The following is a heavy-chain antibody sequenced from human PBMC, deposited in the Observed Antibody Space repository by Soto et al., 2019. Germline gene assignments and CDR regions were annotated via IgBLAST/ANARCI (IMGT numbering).Heavy chain of an antibody. J-gene: IGHJ4*02. CDR2: IYYRGNT. CDR3: ARLEGLATISYYFDY. V-gene: IGHV4-39*01. Sequence: QLQLQESGPGLVKPSETLSLTCSVSGDSINSDNYYWGWIRQPPGKGLEWIGSIYYRGNTYYNPSLKTRVTISLDKSKIQFSLKLNSVTSAYSAVYFCARLEGLATISYYFDYWGQGTLVTVSS. CDR1: GDSINSDNYY. D-gene: IGHD3-9*01.